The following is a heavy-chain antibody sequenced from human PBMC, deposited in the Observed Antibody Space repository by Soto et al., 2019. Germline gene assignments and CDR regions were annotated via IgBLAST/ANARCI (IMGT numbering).Heavy chain of an antibody. Sequence: SVKVSCKASGGSFSSYAISWVRQAPGQGLEWMGGIIPIFGTANYAQKFQGRVTITADKSTSTAYMELSSLRSEDTAVYYCARAVAFSYYGMDVWGQGTTVTVSS. CDR3: ARAVAFSYYGMDV. CDR1: GGSFSSYA. V-gene: IGHV1-69*06. D-gene: IGHD2-15*01. CDR2: IIPIFGTA. J-gene: IGHJ6*02.